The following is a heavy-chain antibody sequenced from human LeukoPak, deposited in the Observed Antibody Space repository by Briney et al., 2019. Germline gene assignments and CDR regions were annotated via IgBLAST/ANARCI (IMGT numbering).Heavy chain of an antibody. CDR1: GFTFSSFA. V-gene: IGHV3-23*01. J-gene: IGHJ6*03. CDR3: ARDARYYDFWIPVRYYYYYYMDV. Sequence: GGSLRLSCAASGFTFSSFAMSWVRQAPGKGLEWVSSISSSGRGTYYAASVRGRFTISRDNAKNSLYLQMNSLRAEDTAVYYCARDARYYDFWIPVRYYYYYYMDVWGKGTTVTVSS. D-gene: IGHD3-3*01. CDR2: ISSSGRGT.